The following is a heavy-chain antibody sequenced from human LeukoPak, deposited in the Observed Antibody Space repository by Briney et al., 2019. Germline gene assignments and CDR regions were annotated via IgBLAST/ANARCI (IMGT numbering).Heavy chain of an antibody. V-gene: IGHV3-53*01. D-gene: IGHD6-13*01. Sequence: GGSLRLSCAASGFTVSSNYMSWVRQAPGKGLEWVSVIYSGGSTYYADSVKGRFTISRDNSKNTLYLQMNSLRAEDTAVYYCAREQEQLGPALDYWGQGTLVTVSS. CDR3: AREQEQLGPALDY. J-gene: IGHJ4*02. CDR1: GFTVSSNY. CDR2: IYSGGST.